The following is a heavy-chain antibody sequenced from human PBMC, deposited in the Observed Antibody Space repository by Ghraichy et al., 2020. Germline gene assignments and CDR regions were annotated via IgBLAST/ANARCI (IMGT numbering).Heavy chain of an antibody. J-gene: IGHJ4*02. V-gene: IGHV3-21*01. CDR3: ATLKGRCSGGSRYSADY. CDR2: ISSSSSYI. D-gene: IGHD2-15*01. CDR1: GFTFSSYS. Sequence: LSLTCAASGFTFSSYSMNWVRQAPGKGLEWVSSISSSSSYIYYADSVKGRFTISRDNAKNSLYLQMNSLRAEDTAVYYCATLKGRCSGGSRYSADYWGQGTLVTVSS.